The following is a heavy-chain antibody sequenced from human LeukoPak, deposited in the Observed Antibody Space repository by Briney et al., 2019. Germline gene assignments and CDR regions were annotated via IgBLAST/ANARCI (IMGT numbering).Heavy chain of an antibody. CDR1: GFTVSSNY. D-gene: IGHD6-19*01. V-gene: IGHV3-53*01. J-gene: IGHJ3*02. Sequence: GGSLRLSCAASGFTVSSNYMNWVRQAPGKGLEWVSSITGTADKTYDADSVKGRFTISRDNSKNTLSLQMSSLKAEDTAIYYCARRGGSRGWGAFDIWGQGTIVTVSS. CDR3: ARRGGSRGWGAFDI. CDR2: ITGTADKT.